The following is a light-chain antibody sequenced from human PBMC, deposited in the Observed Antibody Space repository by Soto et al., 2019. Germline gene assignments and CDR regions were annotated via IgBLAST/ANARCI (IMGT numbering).Light chain of an antibody. V-gene: IGKV3-20*01. CDR3: QQYGSSLRT. CDR1: QSVSSSY. J-gene: IGKJ1*01. CDR2: DAS. Sequence: EIVLTQSPGTLSLSPGERATLSCRASQSVSSSYLAWYQQKPGQAPRPLIYDASSRATGLPDRFSGSGSGTDFTLTISRLEPEDVAVYYCQQYGSSLRTFGQGTKVDIK.